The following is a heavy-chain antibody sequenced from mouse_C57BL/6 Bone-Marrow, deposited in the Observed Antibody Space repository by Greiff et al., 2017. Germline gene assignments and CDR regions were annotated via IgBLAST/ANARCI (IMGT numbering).Heavy chain of an antibody. D-gene: IGHD2-2*01. CDR2: IYPGNSDT. V-gene: IGHV1-5*01. CDR1: GYTFTSYW. CDR3: TRTPLWLRRYYYAMDY. Sequence: EVQLQQSGTVLARPGASVKMSCKTSGYTFTSYWMHWVKQRPGQGLEWIGAIYPGNSDTSYNQKFKGKAKLTAVTSASTAYMELSSLTNEDSAVYYCTRTPLWLRRYYYAMDYWGQGTSVTVSS. J-gene: IGHJ4*01.